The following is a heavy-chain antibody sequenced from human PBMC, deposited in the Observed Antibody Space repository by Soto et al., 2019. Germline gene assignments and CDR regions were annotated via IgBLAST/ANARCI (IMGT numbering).Heavy chain of an antibody. CDR3: ARDRYYGSGSYFH. J-gene: IGHJ4*02. CDR2: IIPIFGTA. Sequence: EASVKVSCKASGGTFSSYAISWVRQAPGQGLEWMGGIIPIFGTANYAQKFQGRVTITADESTSTAYMELSSLRSEDTAVYYCARDRYYGSGSYFHWGQGTLVTVSS. CDR1: GGTFSSYA. D-gene: IGHD3-10*01. V-gene: IGHV1-69*13.